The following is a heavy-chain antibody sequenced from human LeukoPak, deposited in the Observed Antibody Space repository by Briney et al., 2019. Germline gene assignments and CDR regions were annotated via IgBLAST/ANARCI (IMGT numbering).Heavy chain of an antibody. Sequence: PGGSLRLSCAASGFTFSRYVMSWVRQVPGRRPDWVSTISSTGGEIFYADSVKSRFTISRDNSNNMVYLQMDSLRTDDTALYYCVRRDIYTTSSWGALDIWGQGTLVTVSS. V-gene: IGHV3-23*01. CDR1: GFTFSRYV. J-gene: IGHJ3*02. CDR3: VRRDIYTTSSWGALDI. CDR2: ISSTGGEI. D-gene: IGHD6-6*01.